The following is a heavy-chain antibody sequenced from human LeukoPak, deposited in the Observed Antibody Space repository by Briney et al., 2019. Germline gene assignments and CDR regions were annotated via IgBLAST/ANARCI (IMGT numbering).Heavy chain of an antibody. CDR2: IYYSWST. CDR3: AREGTDQYYYYYMDV. V-gene: IGHV4-59*01. J-gene: IGHJ6*03. CDR1: GVSTSSYY. Sequence: SEPLSLTCTVAGVSTSSYYWRWRRKPPEGGEERIVYIYYSWSTNYNPSLTSRVTISVDTSKNQCSLRLTSVTASDTAVYCCAREGTDQYYYYYMDVWGKRTTVTVSS. D-gene: IGHD3-10*01.